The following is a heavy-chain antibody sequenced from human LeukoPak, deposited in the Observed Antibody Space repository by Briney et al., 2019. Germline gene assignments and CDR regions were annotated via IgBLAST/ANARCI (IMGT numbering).Heavy chain of an antibody. CDR2: ISSTGSTI. J-gene: IGHJ4*02. CDR1: GFTFSSYS. CDR3: ARETDSTLFDY. D-gene: IGHD2-2*01. V-gene: IGHV3-48*04. Sequence: GGSLRLSCAASGFTFSSYSMNWVRQAPGKGLEWVSYISSTGSTIYYADSVKGRFTISRDNAKNSLYLQMNSLSPEDTAVYYCARETDSTLFDYWVQGALVTVSS.